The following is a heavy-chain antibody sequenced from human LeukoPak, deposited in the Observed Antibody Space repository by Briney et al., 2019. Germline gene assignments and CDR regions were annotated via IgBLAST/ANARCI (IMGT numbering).Heavy chain of an antibody. CDR2: IYPGDSHT. CDR3: AGGPTVYGMDV. J-gene: IGHJ6*02. D-gene: IGHD2-15*01. V-gene: IGHV5-51*01. Sequence: GESLRISCKDSGYSSTNYWIGWVRQMPGKGLEWMGIIYPGDSHTRYSPSFQGQVTISADKSIGTAYLQWSSLKASDTAIYYCAGGPTVYGMDVWGQGTTVTVSS. CDR1: GYSSTNYW.